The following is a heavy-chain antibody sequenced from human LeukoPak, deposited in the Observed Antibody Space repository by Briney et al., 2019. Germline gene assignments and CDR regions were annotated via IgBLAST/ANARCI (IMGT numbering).Heavy chain of an antibody. D-gene: IGHD5-24*01. CDR2: IYHSGST. Sequence: PSGTLSLTCAVSGGSISSSNWWSWVRQPPGKGLEWIGEIYHSGSTNYNPSLKSRVTISVDTSKNQFSLKLSSVTAADTAVYYCARGLPIREMATICRWNWCAGDYFDYWGQGTLVTVSS. CDR3: ARGLPIREMATICRWNWCAGDYFDY. CDR1: GGSISSSNW. V-gene: IGHV4-4*02. J-gene: IGHJ4*02.